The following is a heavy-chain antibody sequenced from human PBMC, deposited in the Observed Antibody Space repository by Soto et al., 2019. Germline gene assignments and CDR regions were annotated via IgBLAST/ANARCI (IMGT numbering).Heavy chain of an antibody. CDR3: AREGGESSDGLYYFDS. J-gene: IGHJ4*02. CDR1: GGSTSSDNY. V-gene: IGHV4-30-4*01. Sequence: SETLSLTCTVSGGSTSSDNYWSWIRQPPGKGLEWIGHIYYSGNTDYNPSLKSRLAISIDASKDQFSLKLSSVTAADTAVYFCAREGGESSDGLYYFDSWGQGSLVTVSS. CDR2: IYYSGNT. D-gene: IGHD3-16*01.